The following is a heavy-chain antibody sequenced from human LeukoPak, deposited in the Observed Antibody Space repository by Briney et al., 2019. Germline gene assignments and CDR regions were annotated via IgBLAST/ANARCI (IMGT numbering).Heavy chain of an antibody. V-gene: IGHV4-31*03. CDR3: ARASEYAFDI. Sequence: NTSETLSLTCTVSGGSIGSGGYYWSWIRQHPGKGLEWIGYIYYSGSTYYNPSLKSRVTIPVDTSKNQFSLKLSSVTAADTAVYYCARASEYAFDIWGQGTMVTVSS. J-gene: IGHJ3*02. CDR1: GGSIGSGGYY. CDR2: IYYSGST.